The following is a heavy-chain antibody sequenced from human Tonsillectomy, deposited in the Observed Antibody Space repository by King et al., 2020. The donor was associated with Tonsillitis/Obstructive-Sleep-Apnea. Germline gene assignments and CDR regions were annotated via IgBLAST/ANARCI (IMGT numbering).Heavy chain of an antibody. J-gene: IGHJ5*02. CDR1: GGSFRGYY. CDR2: INHSGST. Sequence: VQLQQWGAGLLKPSETLSLTCAVYGGSFRGYYWSWIRQPPGKGLEWIGEINHSGSTNSNPSLKSRVTISVDTSKNLFSLKLSSVSAADTAVYYCAREYCSSTSCSPPDWFDPWGQGTLVTVSS. CDR3: AREYCSSTSCSPPDWFDP. D-gene: IGHD2-2*01. V-gene: IGHV4-34*01.